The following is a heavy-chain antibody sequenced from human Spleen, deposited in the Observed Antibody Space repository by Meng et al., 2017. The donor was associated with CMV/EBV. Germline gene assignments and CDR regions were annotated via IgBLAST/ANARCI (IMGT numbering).Heavy chain of an antibody. D-gene: IGHD4-17*01. CDR1: GGSFSGYY. CDR3: ATGTTGFISY. CDR2: INHSGST. Sequence: QVRLKRGGPGLLKPSETLSLTCAVYGGSFSGYYWSLIRQPPGKGLEWIGEINHSGSTNYNPSLKSRVTISVDTSKNQFSLKLSSVTAADTAVYYCATGTTGFISYWGQGTLVTVSS. J-gene: IGHJ4*02. V-gene: IGHV4-34*01.